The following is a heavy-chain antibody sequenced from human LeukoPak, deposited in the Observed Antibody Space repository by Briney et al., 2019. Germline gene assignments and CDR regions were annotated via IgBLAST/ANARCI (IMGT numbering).Heavy chain of an antibody. CDR3: ARVKGLAVAGRFYYGMDV. CDR1: GYTFTSYG. J-gene: IGHJ6*02. V-gene: IGHV1-18*01. CDR2: IGAYNGNT. D-gene: IGHD6-19*01. Sequence: ASVKVSCKASGYTFTSYGISWVRQAPGQGLEWMGWIGAYNGNTNYAQKLQGRVTMTTDTSTSTAYMELRSLRSDDTAVYYCARVKGLAVAGRFYYGMDVWGQGTTVTVSS.